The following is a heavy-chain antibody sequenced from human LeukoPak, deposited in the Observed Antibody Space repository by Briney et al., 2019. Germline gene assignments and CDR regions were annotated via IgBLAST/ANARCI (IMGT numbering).Heavy chain of an antibody. CDR3: ARAGHCTNGICYTADFDY. Sequence: GGSLRLSCAASGFTFSSYAMSWVRQAPGKGLEWVSAITDSGGNTYYAAPVKVRFTISRDNSKNTLYLQMNSLRAEDTAVYYCARAGHCTNGICYTADFDYWGQGTLVTVSS. D-gene: IGHD2-8*01. J-gene: IGHJ4*02. V-gene: IGHV3-23*01. CDR1: GFTFSSYA. CDR2: ITDSGGNT.